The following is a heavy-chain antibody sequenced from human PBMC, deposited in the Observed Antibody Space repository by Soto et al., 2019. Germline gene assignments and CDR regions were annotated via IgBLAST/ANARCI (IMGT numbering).Heavy chain of an antibody. D-gene: IGHD3-3*01. V-gene: IGHV3-7*05. CDR2: IKQDGSEK. J-gene: IGHJ4*02. CDR3: ARAYYDFWSGYYSLRYFDY. CDR1: GFTFSSYW. Sequence: GGSLRLSCAASGFTFSSYWMSWVRQAPGKGLEWVANIKQDGSEKYCVDSVKGRFTISRDNAKNSLYLQMNSLRAEDTAVYYCARAYYDFWSGYYSLRYFDYWGQATLVTVS.